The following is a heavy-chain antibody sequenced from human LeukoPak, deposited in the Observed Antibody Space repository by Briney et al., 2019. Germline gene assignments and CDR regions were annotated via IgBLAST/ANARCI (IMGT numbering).Heavy chain of an antibody. CDR1: GDSISTSNSY. V-gene: IGHV4-39*07. J-gene: IGHJ4*02. D-gene: IGHD7-27*01. CDR2: IYYSGNT. Sequence: SETLSLTCTVSGDSISTSNSYWGWIRQPPGKGLEWIGSIYYSGNTYYNASLKSRVTISVDTSKNQFSLKLSSVTAADTAVYYCARGPHYALGIYFDYWGQGTLVTVSS. CDR3: ARGPHYALGIYFDY.